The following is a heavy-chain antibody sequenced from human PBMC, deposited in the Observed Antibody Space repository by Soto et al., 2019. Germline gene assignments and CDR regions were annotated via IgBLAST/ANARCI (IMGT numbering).Heavy chain of an antibody. D-gene: IGHD6-13*01. CDR1: GFPFRCYS. CDR3: AKDRAGYSRGMDV. V-gene: IGHV3-30*18. CDR2: ISYDGSHK. J-gene: IGHJ6*02. Sequence: PGGALRLSCATSGFPFRCYSMHLGRPAPGKGLEWVALISYDGSHKYYADSVKGRFTLSRDNSKNTLSLEINSLRAEDTAVYFCAKDRAGYSRGMDVWGQGTTVTVSS.